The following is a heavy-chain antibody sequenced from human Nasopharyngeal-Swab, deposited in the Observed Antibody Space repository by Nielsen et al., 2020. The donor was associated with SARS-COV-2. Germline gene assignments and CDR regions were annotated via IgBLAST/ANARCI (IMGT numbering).Heavy chain of an antibody. Sequence: ASVKVSCKASGYTFTSYGISWVRQAPGQGLEWMGWISAYNGDTNYAQKVQGRVTMTTDTSTGTAYMELRSLRSDDTAVYYCARDGTHVGAFLIWLDPWGQGTLVTVSS. CDR3: ARDGTHVGAFLIWLDP. D-gene: IGHD3-3*02. J-gene: IGHJ5*02. V-gene: IGHV1-18*01. CDR2: ISAYNGDT. CDR1: GYTFTSYG.